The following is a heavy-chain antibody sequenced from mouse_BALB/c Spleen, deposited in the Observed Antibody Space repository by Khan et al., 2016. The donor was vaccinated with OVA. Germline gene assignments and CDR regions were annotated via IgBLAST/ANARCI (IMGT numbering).Heavy chain of an antibody. CDR1: GYSFTTYY. D-gene: IGHD1-1*01. J-gene: IGHJ3*01. CDR3: ARHGTSSWFDY. V-gene: IGHV1S135*01. CDR2: IDPFNGST. Sequence: VQLQQSGPELMKPGASVKISCKASGYSFTTYYIHWVKQSHGKSLEWIGYIDPFNGSTTYNQKFKGKATLTVDKSSSTAYMHLSSLTSEDSAVCYCARHGTSSWFDYWGQGTLVTVSA.